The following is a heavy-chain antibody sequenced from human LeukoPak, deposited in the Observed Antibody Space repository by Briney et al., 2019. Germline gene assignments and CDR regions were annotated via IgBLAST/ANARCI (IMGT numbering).Heavy chain of an antibody. D-gene: IGHD3-3*02. Sequence: GASVKVSCKASGGTFSSYAISWVRQAPGQGLEWVGGIIPIFGTANYAQKFQGRVTITTDESTSTAYMELSSLRSEDTAVYYCAGGLLATGDYWGQGTLVTVSS. CDR3: AGGLLATGDY. V-gene: IGHV1-69*05. J-gene: IGHJ4*02. CDR1: GGTFSSYA. CDR2: IIPIFGTA.